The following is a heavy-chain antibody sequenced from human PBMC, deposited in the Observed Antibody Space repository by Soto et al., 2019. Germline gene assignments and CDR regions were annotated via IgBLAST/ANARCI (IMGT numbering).Heavy chain of an antibody. V-gene: IGHV3-23*01. CDR2: VSATAIET. CDR1: GFTFSDYA. Sequence: EERLLESGGALVLPGGSLRLSCAGFGFTFSDYAMTWVGQAPGKGLEWVSFVSATAIETYSSDSVKGRFTISRDNSNNTLFLQMDNLRGEDSATYYCAKGSSVVHHMAVWGKGTTVTVSS. CDR3: AKGSSVVHHMAV. J-gene: IGHJ6*03. D-gene: IGHD6-6*01.